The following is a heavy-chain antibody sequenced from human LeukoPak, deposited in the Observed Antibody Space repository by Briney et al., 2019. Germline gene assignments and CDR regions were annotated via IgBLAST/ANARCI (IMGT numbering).Heavy chain of an antibody. V-gene: IGHV4-59*12. CDR1: GGSISSYY. CDR3: AGVLTGTPDYYYYGMDV. CDR2: IYYSGST. J-gene: IGHJ6*02. D-gene: IGHD1-20*01. Sequence: SETLSLTCTVSGGSISSYYWSWIRQPPGKGLEWIGYIYYSGSTNYNPSLKSRVTMSVDTSKNQFSLKLSSVTAADTAVYYCAGVLTGTPDYYYYGMDVWGQGTTVTVSS.